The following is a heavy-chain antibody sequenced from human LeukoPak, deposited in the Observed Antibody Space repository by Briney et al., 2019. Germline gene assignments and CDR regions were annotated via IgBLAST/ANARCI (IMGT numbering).Heavy chain of an antibody. CDR1: GGSISSSSYY. CDR3: ARQGYPTTKFDP. V-gene: IGHV4-39*01. J-gene: IGHJ5*02. D-gene: IGHD6-13*01. CDR2: IYYSGST. Sequence: KPSETLSLTYAVSGGSISSSSYYWGWIRQPPGKGLEWIGSIYYSGSTYYNPSLKSRVTISVDTSKNQFSLKLSSVTAADTAVYYCARQGYPTTKFDPWGQGTLVTVSS.